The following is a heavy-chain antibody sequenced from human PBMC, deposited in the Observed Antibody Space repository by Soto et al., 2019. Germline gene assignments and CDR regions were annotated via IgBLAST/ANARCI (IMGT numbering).Heavy chain of an antibody. CDR3: ARCRPTVSRWFDP. V-gene: IGHV4-59*01. CDR1: GGSISSYY. J-gene: IGHJ5*02. D-gene: IGHD4-4*01. CDR2: IYYSGST. Sequence: SETLSLTCTVSGGSISSYYWSWIRQPPGKGLEWIGYIYYSGSTNYNPSLKSRVTISVDTSKNQFSLKLSSVTAADTAVYYCARCRPTVSRWFDPWGQGTLVTVSS.